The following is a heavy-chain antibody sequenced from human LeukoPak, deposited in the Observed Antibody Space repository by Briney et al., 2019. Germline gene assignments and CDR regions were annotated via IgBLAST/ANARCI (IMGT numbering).Heavy chain of an antibody. CDR2: IYSGGST. J-gene: IGHJ5*02. D-gene: IGHD3-22*01. Sequence: GGSLRLSCAASGFTVSSNYMSWVRQAPGKGLEWVSVIYSGGSTYYADSVKGRFTISRDNSKNTLYLQMNSLRAEDTAVYYCARVATYYYDSSGYRGGKFDPWGQGTLVTVSS. CDR3: ARVATYYYDSSGYRGGKFDP. CDR1: GFTVSSNY. V-gene: IGHV3-53*01.